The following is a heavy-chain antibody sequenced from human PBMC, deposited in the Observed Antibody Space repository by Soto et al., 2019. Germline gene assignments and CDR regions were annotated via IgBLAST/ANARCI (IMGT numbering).Heavy chain of an antibody. CDR2: VNPSGGHT. Sequence: QVQLVQSGAEVKKPGASVKVSYKASGDTFTDYYIHWVRQAPGQGLEWMGTVNPSGGHTTYAQHSRGRMTXTXXXAXXTLYRELTSLTSEDTAVYYCARGGHVVVVTAALDYWGQGTLVTVSS. V-gene: IGHV1-46*01. J-gene: IGHJ4*02. D-gene: IGHD2-21*02. CDR1: GDTFTDYY. CDR3: ARGGHVVVVTAALDY.